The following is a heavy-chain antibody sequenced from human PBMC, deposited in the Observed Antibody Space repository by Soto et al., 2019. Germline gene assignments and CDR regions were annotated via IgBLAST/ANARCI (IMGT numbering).Heavy chain of an antibody. D-gene: IGHD3-10*01. CDR1: GCTFTSYA. CDR3: ARDGLNYGSGSYYNWNPYYFDY. V-gene: IGHV1-3*01. CDR2: INAGNGNT. Sequence: ASVKVSCKASGCTFTSYAMHWVRQAPGQRLEWMGWINAGNGNTKYSQKFQGRVTITRDTSASTAYMELSSLRSEDTAVYYCARDGLNYGSGSYYNWNPYYFDYWGQGTLVTVSS. J-gene: IGHJ4*02.